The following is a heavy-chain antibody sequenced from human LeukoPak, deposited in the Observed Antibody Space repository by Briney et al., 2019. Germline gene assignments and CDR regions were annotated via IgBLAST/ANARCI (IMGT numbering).Heavy chain of an antibody. J-gene: IGHJ4*02. D-gene: IGHD3-22*01. V-gene: IGHV1-69*04. CDR1: GGTFSSYA. CDR2: IIPILGIA. CDR3: ARDRPYHYYESSGYQFDY. Sequence: GASVKVSCKASGGTFSSYAISWVRQAPGQGLEWMGRIIPILGIANYAQKFQGRVTITADKSTSTAYMELSSLRSEDTAVYYCARDRPYHYYESSGYQFDYWGQGTLVTVSS.